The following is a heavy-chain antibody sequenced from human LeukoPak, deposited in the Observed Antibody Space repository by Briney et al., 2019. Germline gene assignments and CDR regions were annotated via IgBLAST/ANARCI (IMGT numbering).Heavy chain of an antibody. CDR2: ISAYNGNT. D-gene: IGHD5-18*01. Sequence: ASVKVSCKASGNTFTSYGISWVRQAPGQGLEWMGWISAYNGNTNYAQKFQGRVTMTRDTSISTAYMELSRLRSDDTAVYYCGRAHTPAGYSYGKFDYWGQGTLVTVSS. V-gene: IGHV1-18*01. CDR1: GNTFTSYG. CDR3: GRAHTPAGYSYGKFDY. J-gene: IGHJ4*02.